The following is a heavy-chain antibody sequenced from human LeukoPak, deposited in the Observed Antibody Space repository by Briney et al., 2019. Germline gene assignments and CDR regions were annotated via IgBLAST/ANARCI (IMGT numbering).Heavy chain of an antibody. D-gene: IGHD3-22*01. CDR3: ASLSSGNAFDI. CDR2: MYTSGSA. Sequence: SETLPLTCTVSGASISSYPWSWVRQPAGKGLEWIGRMYTSGSANYNPSLQSRVTMSVDPSKNHFSLKLSSVTAADTAVYYCASLSSGNAFDIWGQGTMVTVSS. V-gene: IGHV4-4*07. CDR1: GASISSYP. J-gene: IGHJ3*02.